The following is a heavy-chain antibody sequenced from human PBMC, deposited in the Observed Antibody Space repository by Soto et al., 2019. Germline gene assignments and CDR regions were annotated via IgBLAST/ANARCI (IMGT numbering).Heavy chain of an antibody. V-gene: IGHV4-30-2*01. CDR1: GGSISSGGYS. J-gene: IGHJ4*02. CDR2: IYHSGST. Sequence: PSETLSLTCAVSGGSISSGGYSWSWIRQPPGKGLEWIGYIYHSGSTYYNPSLKSRVTISVDRSKNQFSLKLSSVTAADTAVYYCARSRRDTVTTGEFDYWGQGTLVTV. D-gene: IGHD4-4*01. CDR3: ARSRRDTVTTGEFDY.